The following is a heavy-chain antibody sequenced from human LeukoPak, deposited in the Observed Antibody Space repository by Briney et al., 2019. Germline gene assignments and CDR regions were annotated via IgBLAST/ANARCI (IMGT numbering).Heavy chain of an antibody. D-gene: IGHD2-15*01. J-gene: IGHJ4*02. CDR1: GFSFSSYG. CDR2: ISVSATAT. Sequence: GGSLRLSCTASGFSFSSYGMAWVRQAPGQGLEWVAVISVSATATNYAASVKGRFTISRDDSKNTLYLQMNSLRVEDTAAYYCVKEGGFRIPFDYWGQGTLVTVSS. CDR3: VKEGGFRIPFDY. V-gene: IGHV3-23*01.